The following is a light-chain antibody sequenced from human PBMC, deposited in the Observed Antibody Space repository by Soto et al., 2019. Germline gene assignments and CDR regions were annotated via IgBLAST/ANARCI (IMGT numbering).Light chain of an antibody. J-gene: IGKJ2*01. CDR3: QQYYTTPYT. V-gene: IGKV4-1*01. CDR2: WAS. CDR1: QSVLYSSNNKNY. Sequence: DIVMTQSPDSLAVSLGERATINCKSSQSVLYSSNNKNYLAWYQQKPRQPPKLLIYWASTRESGVPDRLSGSGSGTDYTLTISSLQAEYVAVYYCQQYYTTPYTFGQGTKLEIK.